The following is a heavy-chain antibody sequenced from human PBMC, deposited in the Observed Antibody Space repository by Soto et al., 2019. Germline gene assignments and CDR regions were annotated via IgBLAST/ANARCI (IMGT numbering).Heavy chain of an antibody. V-gene: IGHV1-69*13. Sequence: SVKVSCKASGGTFSSYAISWVRQAPGQGLEWMGGIIPIFGTANYAQKFQGRVTITADESTSTAYMELSSLRSEDTAVYYCASLTTVTTYYYYYGMDVWGQGTTVTVSS. CDR2: IIPIFGTA. CDR3: ASLTTVTTYYYYYGMDV. D-gene: IGHD4-17*01. CDR1: GGTFSSYA. J-gene: IGHJ6*02.